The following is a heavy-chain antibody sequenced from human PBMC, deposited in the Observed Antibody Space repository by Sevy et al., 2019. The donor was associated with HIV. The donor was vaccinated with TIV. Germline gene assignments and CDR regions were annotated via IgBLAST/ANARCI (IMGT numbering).Heavy chain of an antibody. D-gene: IGHD3-22*01. CDR2: INSDGSST. J-gene: IGHJ3*02. CDR1: GFTFSSYW. Sequence: GGSLRLSCAASGFTFSSYWMHWVRQAPGKGLVWVSRINSDGSSTSYADSVKGRFTISRDNAKNTLYLQMNSLRAEDTAEYYCARDPYYYDSSGYPHGALDIWGQGTTVTVSS. CDR3: ARDPYYYDSSGYPHGALDI. V-gene: IGHV3-74*01.